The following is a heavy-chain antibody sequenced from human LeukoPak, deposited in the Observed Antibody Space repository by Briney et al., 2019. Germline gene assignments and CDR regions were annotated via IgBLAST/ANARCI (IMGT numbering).Heavy chain of an antibody. J-gene: IGHJ4*02. CDR1: GASISSGNDY. CDR3: ARDDGYNYLDY. CDR2: VYTGGST. D-gene: IGHD5-24*01. V-gene: IGHV4-61*02. Sequence: PSQTLSLTCTVSGASISSGNDYWSWIRQPAGKGLEWIGRVYTGGSTNYNPSLKSRVTISVDTSKNQFSLKLSSVTAADTAVYYCARDDGYNYLDYWGQGTLVTVSS.